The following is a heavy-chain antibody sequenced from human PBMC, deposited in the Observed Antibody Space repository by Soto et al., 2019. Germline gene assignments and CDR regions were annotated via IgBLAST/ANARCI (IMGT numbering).Heavy chain of an antibody. CDR3: ARDKITGLFDY. CDR1: GGSISSSSYY. V-gene: IGHV4-39*07. J-gene: IGHJ4*02. CDR2: INHSGST. D-gene: IGHD2-8*02. Sequence: SETLSLTCTVSGGSISSSSYYWGWIRQPPGKGLEWNGEINHSGSTNYNPSFKSRVTISVDTSKNQFSLKLTSVIASDTAVYYCARDKITGLFDYWGQGTLVTVSS.